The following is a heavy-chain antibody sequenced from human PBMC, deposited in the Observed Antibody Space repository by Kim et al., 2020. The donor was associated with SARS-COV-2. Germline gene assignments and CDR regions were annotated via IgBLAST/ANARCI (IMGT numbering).Heavy chain of an antibody. CDR1: GFTFSSYA. CDR3: ARDRRYCRAGSCWGWFDP. V-gene: IGHV3-30*04. D-gene: IGHD2-15*01. Sequence: GGSLRLSCAASGFTFSSYAMHWVRQALGKGLEWVSLITYDGSNKYYADSVKGRFTISRDNSKNTLYLQMNSLRAEDTAVYYCARDRRYCRAGSCWGWFDPWGEGDLVTVSS. CDR2: ITYDGSNK. J-gene: IGHJ5*02.